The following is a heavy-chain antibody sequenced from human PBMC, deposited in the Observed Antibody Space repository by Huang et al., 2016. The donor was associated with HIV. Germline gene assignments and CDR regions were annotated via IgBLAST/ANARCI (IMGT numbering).Heavy chain of an antibody. J-gene: IGHJ4*02. CDR1: GFSLSTSAVG. CDR3: AVTFTSGSFDY. D-gene: IGHD3-10*01. V-gene: IGHV2-5*01. CDR2: IYWNDEK. Sequence: QITLKESGPILVKPTETLTVTCTFSGFSLSTSAVGVGWIRQPPGKALEWLTVIYWNDEKRYNRSLRTRVTITKDNSNEQVVLTLTNMYPMDTGTYYCAVTFTSGSFDYWGQGTLVTVSS.